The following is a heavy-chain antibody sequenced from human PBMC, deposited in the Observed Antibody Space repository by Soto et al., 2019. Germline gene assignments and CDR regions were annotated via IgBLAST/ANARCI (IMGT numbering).Heavy chain of an antibody. D-gene: IGHD2-21*02. J-gene: IGHJ4*02. V-gene: IGHV3-21*01. Sequence: GASVRLSCAGSGFPFRSSSMNWVRQAPGKGLEWVASISSSSSYIFYADSVEGRFTVSRDNAKNTLYLQMTSLRVADTAVYYCARDLGEVSAMWGQGTQVTVSS. CDR1: GFPFRSSS. CDR2: ISSSSSYI. CDR3: ARDLGEVSAM.